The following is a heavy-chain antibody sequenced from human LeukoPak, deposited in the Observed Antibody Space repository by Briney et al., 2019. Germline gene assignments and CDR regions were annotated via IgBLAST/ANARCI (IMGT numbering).Heavy chain of an antibody. V-gene: IGHV1-69*01. J-gene: IGHJ4*02. D-gene: IGHD2-15*01. Sequence: GSSVKVSCKASGGTFSSFASSWVRQAPGQGLEWMGGIIPIFGTANYAQKFQGRVTITADESTSTAYMELSSLRSEDTAVYYCARTYCSGGSCYDLDYWGQGTLVTVSS. CDR1: GGTFSSFA. CDR3: ARTYCSGGSCYDLDY. CDR2: IIPIFGTA.